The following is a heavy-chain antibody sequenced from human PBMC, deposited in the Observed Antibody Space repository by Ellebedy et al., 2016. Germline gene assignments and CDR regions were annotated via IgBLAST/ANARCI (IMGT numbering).Heavy chain of an antibody. CDR3: ARDSLVVVAATRVYYYYYGMDV. V-gene: IGHV1-46*01. CDR1: GYTFTSYY. Sequence: ASVKVSXXASGYTFTSYYMHWVRQAPGQGLEWMGIINPSGGSTSYAQKFQGRVTMTRDTSTSTVYMELSSLRSEDTAVYYCARDSLVVVAATRVYYYYYGMDVWGQGTTVTVSS. CDR2: INPSGGST. J-gene: IGHJ6*02. D-gene: IGHD2-15*01.